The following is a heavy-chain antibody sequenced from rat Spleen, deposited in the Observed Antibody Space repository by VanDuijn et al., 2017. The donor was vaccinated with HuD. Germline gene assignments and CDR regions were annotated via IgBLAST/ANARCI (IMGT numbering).Heavy chain of an antibody. CDR1: GFTFSDYY. V-gene: IGHV5-22*01. Sequence: EVHLVESGGGLVQPGRSMKLSCAASGFTFSDYYMAWVRQAPKKGLEWVASISYEGSGTYYGDSVKGRFTISRDNAKNTLYLQMDSLRSEDTATHYCTRHAYYDGYYHWYFDFWGPGTMVTVSS. J-gene: IGHJ1*01. CDR3: TRHAYYDGYYHWYFDF. D-gene: IGHD1-12*03. CDR2: ISYEGSGT.